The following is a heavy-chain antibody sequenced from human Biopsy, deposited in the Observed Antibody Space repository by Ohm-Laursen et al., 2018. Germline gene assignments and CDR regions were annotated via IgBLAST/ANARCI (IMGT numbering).Heavy chain of an antibody. V-gene: IGHV4-59*08. J-gene: IGHJ3*02. CDR1: GGSISGSS. Sequence: SDTLSLTCTVSGGSISGSSWSWIRQAPGKGLEWIGYISYSRYTTYNPSLKSRITISVDKSKNQFSLKLTSVTAADTAVYYCAKHGSGWTGDDAFHIWGQGTMVTVSS. D-gene: IGHD6-19*01. CDR2: ISYSRYT. CDR3: AKHGSGWTGDDAFHI.